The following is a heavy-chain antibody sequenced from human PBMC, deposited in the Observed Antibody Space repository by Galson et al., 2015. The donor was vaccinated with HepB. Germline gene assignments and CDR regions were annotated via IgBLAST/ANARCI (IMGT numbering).Heavy chain of an antibody. Sequence: SLRLSCAASGFTFSDYHMSWIRQAPGKGLEWVSYISSSGSTIYYADSVKGRFTISRDNAKNSLYLQMNSLRAEDTAVYYCASEAHYGDPDYWGQGTLVTVSS. V-gene: IGHV3-11*01. D-gene: IGHD4-17*01. CDR3: ASEAHYGDPDY. J-gene: IGHJ4*02. CDR2: ISSSGSTI. CDR1: GFTFSDYH.